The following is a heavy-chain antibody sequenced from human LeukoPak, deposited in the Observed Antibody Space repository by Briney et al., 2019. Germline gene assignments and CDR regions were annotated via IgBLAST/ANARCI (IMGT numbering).Heavy chain of an antibody. CDR2: IYYSGST. V-gene: IGHV4-30-4*08. J-gene: IGHJ3*02. CDR3: ARYSSSWSLAFDI. D-gene: IGHD6-13*01. Sequence: PSETLSLTCTVSGGSNSSGDYYWSWIRQPPGKGLEWIGYIYYSGSTYYNPSLKSRVTISVDTSKNQFSLKLSSVTAADTAVYYCARYSSSWSLAFDIWGQGTMVTVSS. CDR1: GGSNSSGDYY.